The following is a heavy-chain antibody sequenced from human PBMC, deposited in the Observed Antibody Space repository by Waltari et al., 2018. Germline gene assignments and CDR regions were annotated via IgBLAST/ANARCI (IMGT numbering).Heavy chain of an antibody. Sequence: QVQLVQSGAEVKKPWSSVKVSCKASGGTFSSHAISWVRQAPGQGLEWMGGSSPIFGTANYAQKFQGRVTITADESTSTAYMELSSLRSEDTAVYYCAREFYDSPRTYYYYYYGMDVWGQGTTVTVSS. CDR2: SSPIFGTA. CDR1: GGTFSSHA. V-gene: IGHV1-69*01. D-gene: IGHD3-22*01. J-gene: IGHJ6*02. CDR3: AREFYDSPRTYYYYYYGMDV.